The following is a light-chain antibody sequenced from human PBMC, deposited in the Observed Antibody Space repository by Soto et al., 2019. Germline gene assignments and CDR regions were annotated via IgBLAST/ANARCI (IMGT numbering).Light chain of an antibody. V-gene: IGLV2-8*01. CDR3: KSYAGSNTYV. CDR1: NSDVGGYNL. J-gene: IGLJ1*01. CDR2: EVV. Sequence: QSALTQPASVSGSPGQSITISCTGTNSDVGGYNLVSWYQQHPGKAPKLIIYEVVQRPSGVPDRFSGSKSGNTASLTVSGLQAADEADYFCKSYAGSNTYVFGSGTKLTVL.